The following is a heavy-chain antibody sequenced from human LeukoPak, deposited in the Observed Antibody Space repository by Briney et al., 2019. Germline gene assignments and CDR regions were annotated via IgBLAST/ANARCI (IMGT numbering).Heavy chain of an antibody. V-gene: IGHV3-64*01. J-gene: IGHJ4*02. CDR1: GFTFSSYA. D-gene: IGHD3-22*01. CDR3: ARAVRYYYDSSGYYVPLIQGTDY. CDR2: ISSNGGST. Sequence: GGSLRLSCAASGFTFSSYAMHWVRQAPGKGLEYVSAISSNGGSTYYANSVKGRFTISRDNSKNTLYLQMGSLRAEDMAVYYCARAVRYYYDSSGYYVPLIQGTDYWGQGTLVTVSS.